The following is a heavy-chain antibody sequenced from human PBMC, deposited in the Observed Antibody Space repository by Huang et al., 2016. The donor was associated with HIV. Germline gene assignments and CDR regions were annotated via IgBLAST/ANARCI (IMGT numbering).Heavy chain of an antibody. Sequence: QVHLMESGGGVVQPGKSLRLSCTTSGFTFSGYAMHWVRQTPGKGLGWVAVISLDGGTKYYADYVKGRFIISRDNSKKTLYVQMNSLRAEDTAVYYCARGDYGDYVGIDYWGQGTLVTVSS. V-gene: IGHV3-30*19. CDR3: ARGDYGDYVGIDY. CDR2: ISLDGGTK. D-gene: IGHD4-17*01. CDR1: GFTFSGYA. J-gene: IGHJ4*02.